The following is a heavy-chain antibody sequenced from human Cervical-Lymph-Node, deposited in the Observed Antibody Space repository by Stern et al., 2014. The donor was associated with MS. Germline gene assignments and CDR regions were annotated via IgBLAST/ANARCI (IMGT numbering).Heavy chain of an antibody. CDR3: ARGTRGLDV. J-gene: IGHJ6*02. CDR1: GYTFTAFY. CDR2: INCNTGAT. Sequence: VQLVESGAEVKKPGASVTVSCKASGYTFTAFYVDWVRQAPGLGLEWMGRINCNTGATEYAQKMQGRVTMTRDTSVSSVYMELSGLTSDDTAVYYCARGTRGLDVWGQGTTVTVSS. V-gene: IGHV1-2*06.